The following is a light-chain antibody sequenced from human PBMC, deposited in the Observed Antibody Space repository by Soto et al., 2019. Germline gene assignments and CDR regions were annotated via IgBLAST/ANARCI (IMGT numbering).Light chain of an antibody. CDR2: GAS. J-gene: IGKJ1*01. CDR1: QSVSSAS. Sequence: ILLTQSHGTLSLSPGEGATLSPSASQSVSSASFAWYQQKPGQAPRLLIYGASSRDTGIPDRFSGSGSGTVFTLTINILEPDDFAVYYCHQYGNSPQTFGQGTKVDIK. V-gene: IGKV3-20*01. CDR3: HQYGNSPQT.